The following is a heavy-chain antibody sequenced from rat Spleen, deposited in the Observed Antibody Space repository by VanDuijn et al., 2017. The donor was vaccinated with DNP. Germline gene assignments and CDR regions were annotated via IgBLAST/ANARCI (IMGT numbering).Heavy chain of an antibody. J-gene: IGHJ4*01. CDR3: AGWPGYRAPYAMDG. D-gene: IGHD1-4*01. V-gene: IGHV3-1*01. CDR2: ISYSGNT. Sequence: EVQLQESGPRLAKPSQSLPLTCPATGYSTTSDYWGWIRKLPGNKMEWIGYISYSGNTGYNPSLKSRIPITRDTSKNQFFLELNSVTAEEAGAYCCAGWPGYRAPYAMDGWGQGASVAVSS. CDR1: GYSTTSDY.